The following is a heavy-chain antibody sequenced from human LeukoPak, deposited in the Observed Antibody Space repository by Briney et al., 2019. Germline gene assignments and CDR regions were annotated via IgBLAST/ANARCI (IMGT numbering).Heavy chain of an antibody. CDR2: ISYDGSNK. CDR1: GFTFRSYA. V-gene: IGHV3-30-3*01. Sequence: GGSLRLSCAASGFTFRSYAMHWVRQAPGKGLEWVAGISYDGSNKYYADSVKGRFTISRDNSKNTLYLQMNSLRAEDTAVYYCAKEMWELLLWSLFDYWGQGTLVTVSS. D-gene: IGHD1-26*01. CDR3: AKEMWELLLWSLFDY. J-gene: IGHJ4*02.